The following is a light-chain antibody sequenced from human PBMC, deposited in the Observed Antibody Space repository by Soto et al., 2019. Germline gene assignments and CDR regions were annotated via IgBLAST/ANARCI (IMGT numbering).Light chain of an antibody. CDR2: GAS. V-gene: IGKV3-15*01. Sequence: EIVMTQSPATLSLSPGERAALSCRASQSINSELAWYQQKPGQPPRLLIYGASTRATGVPARFTGSESGSDFPLTSSGLQSEDFAFYYCHQGHKWPLTFGQGTRLEI. J-gene: IGKJ2*01. CDR1: QSINSE. CDR3: HQGHKWPLT.